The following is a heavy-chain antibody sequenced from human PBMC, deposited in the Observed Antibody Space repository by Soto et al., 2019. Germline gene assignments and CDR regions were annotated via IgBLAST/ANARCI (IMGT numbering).Heavy chain of an antibody. V-gene: IGHV3-9*01. J-gene: IGHJ4*02. CDR2: ISWNSGSI. CDR1: GFTFDDYA. CDR3: PKDNCGGGGSCYVFDY. Sequence: EVQLVESGGGLVQPGRSLRLSCAASGFTFDDYAMHWVRQAPGKGLEWVSGISWNSGSIGYADSVKGRFTISRDNAKNSLYLQMNSLRAEDTALYYCPKDNCGGGGSCYVFDYWGQGTLVTVSS. D-gene: IGHD2-15*01.